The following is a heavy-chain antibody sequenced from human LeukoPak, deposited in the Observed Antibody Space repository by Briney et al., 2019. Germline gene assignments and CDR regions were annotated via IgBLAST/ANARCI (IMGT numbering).Heavy chain of an antibody. CDR2: VFYNGAT. Sequence: SETLSLTCIVSGGSISSSIYYWAWVRQPPGKGLEWIGTVFYNGATQYSPSLRSRVTISIDTSTNQFSLKLTSVTAADTAVYYCARVGHGSGYYTLDYWGQGTLVTVSS. CDR3: ARVGHGSGYYTLDY. D-gene: IGHD3-3*01. V-gene: IGHV4-39*07. J-gene: IGHJ4*02. CDR1: GGSISSSIYY.